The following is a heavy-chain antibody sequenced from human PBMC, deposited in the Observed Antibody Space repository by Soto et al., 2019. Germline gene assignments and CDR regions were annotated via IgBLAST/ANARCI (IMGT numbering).Heavy chain of an antibody. CDR2: ISCSSSDI. CDR1: GFTFSSYS. Sequence: GGSLRLSCAASGFTFSSYSMNWVRQAPGKGLEWVSSISCSSSDIYYADSVKGRFTISRDNSKNSLYLQMNSLRAEDTAVYYCARFGITMVRAIQIYMDVWGKGTTVTVSS. V-gene: IGHV3-21*01. CDR3: ARFGITMVRAIQIYMDV. J-gene: IGHJ6*03. D-gene: IGHD3-10*01.